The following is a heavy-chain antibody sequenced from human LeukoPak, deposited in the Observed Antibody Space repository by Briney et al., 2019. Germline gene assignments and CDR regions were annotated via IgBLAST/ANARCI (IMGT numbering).Heavy chain of an antibody. J-gene: IGHJ4*02. CDR1: GYTFTRYY. D-gene: IGHD3-22*01. CDR3: ARGSPPRVYYDRSGYYSYYFDY. V-gene: IGHV1-46*01. CDR2: INPSGGST. Sequence: ASVKVSCKASGYTFTRYYMHWVRQAPGQGLEWMGIINPSGGSTNYAQKFQGRVTMTTDTSTSTAYMELRSLRSDDTAVYYCARGSPPRVYYDRSGYYSYYFDYWGQGTLVTVSS.